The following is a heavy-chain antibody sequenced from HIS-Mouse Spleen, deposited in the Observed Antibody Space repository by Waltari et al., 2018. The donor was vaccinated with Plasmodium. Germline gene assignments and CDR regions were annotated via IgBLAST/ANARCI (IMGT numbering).Heavy chain of an antibody. Sequence: QVQLQQRGAGLLTPPKTLSTTCAVDGGSFSGYYWSQIRQLPGKGLEWIGEINHSGSTNYNPSLKSRVTISVDTSKNQFTLKMSSMNAADTAVYYCARLVVVALKDSYWGQGTLVTVSS. CDR1: GGSFSGYY. CDR3: ARLVVVALKDSY. V-gene: IGHV4-34*01. CDR2: INHSGST. D-gene: IGHD2-15*01. J-gene: IGHJ4*02.